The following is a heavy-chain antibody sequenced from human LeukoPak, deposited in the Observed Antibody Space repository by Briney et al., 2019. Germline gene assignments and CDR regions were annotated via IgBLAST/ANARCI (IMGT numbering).Heavy chain of an antibody. D-gene: IGHD2-15*01. J-gene: IGHJ4*02. Sequence: EASVKVSCKASGYTFTSYGISWVRQAPGQGLEWMGWISAYNGNTNYAQKLQGRVTMTTDTSTSTAYMELSSLRSEDTAVYYCASTLSPYCSGGSCFTLGPFDYWGQGTLVTVSS. CDR2: ISAYNGNT. V-gene: IGHV1-18*01. CDR3: ASTLSPYCSGGSCFTLGPFDY. CDR1: GYTFTSYG.